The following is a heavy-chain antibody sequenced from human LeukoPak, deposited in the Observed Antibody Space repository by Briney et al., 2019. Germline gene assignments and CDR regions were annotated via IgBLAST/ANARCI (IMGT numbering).Heavy chain of an antibody. CDR2: IYTSGST. CDR1: GGSISSYF. V-gene: IGHV4-4*07. D-gene: IGHD5-24*01. Sequence: MPSETLSLTCSVSGGSISSYFWNWIRQPAGKGLEGIGHIYTSGSTNYKPSLKSRVTMSVDTSKNQVSLTLTSVTAADTAVYYCARGSREMATIFDSWGQGTLVTVSS. J-gene: IGHJ4*02. CDR3: ARGSREMATIFDS.